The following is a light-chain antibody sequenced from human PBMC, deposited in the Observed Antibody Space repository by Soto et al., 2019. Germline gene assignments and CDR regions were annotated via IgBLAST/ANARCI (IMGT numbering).Light chain of an antibody. V-gene: IGKV3-20*01. CDR3: QQSYSTWWT. Sequence: IVLSQSPGTLSLSPGERATLSCRASQSVSSSYLAWYQQNPGQAPRLLIYGASSRATGIPDRFSGSGSGTDFTLTISSLQPEDFATYYCQQSYSTWWTFGQGTKVDIK. J-gene: IGKJ1*01. CDR1: QSVSSSY. CDR2: GAS.